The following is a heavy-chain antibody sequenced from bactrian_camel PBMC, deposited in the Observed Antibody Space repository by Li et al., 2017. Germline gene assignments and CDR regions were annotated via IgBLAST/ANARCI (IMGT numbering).Heavy chain of an antibody. CDR3: ASSYYACAGLSPPRPQRFGD. J-gene: IGHJ4*01. CDR1: AMTYASSC. Sequence: QVQLVESGGGSVQAGGSLRLSCRASAMTYASSCLAWFRQAPGEELEGVASIDSYGRPTYADSVKGRFTISKDTAKNTLYLQMNSLKPEDTAMYYCASSYYACAGLSPPRPQRFGDWGQGTQVTVS. D-gene: IGHD2*01. V-gene: IGHV3-2*01. CDR2: IDSYGRPT.